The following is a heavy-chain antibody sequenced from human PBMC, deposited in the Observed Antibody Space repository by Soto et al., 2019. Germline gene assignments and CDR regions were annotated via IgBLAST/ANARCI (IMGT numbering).Heavy chain of an antibody. J-gene: IGHJ4*02. CDR2: IYTSGST. V-gene: IGHV4-4*07. Sequence: LSLTCTVSGGSISSYYWSWIRQPAGKGLEWIGRIYTSGSTNYNPSLKSRVTMSVDTSKSQFSLKLSSVTAADTAVYYCAGALLYYYDSSGYYFWGQGTLVTVSS. D-gene: IGHD3-22*01. CDR1: GGSISSYY. CDR3: AGALLYYYDSSGYYF.